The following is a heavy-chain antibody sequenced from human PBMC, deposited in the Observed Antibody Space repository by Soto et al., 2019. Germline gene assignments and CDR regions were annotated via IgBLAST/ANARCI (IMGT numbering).Heavy chain of an antibody. V-gene: IGHV4-34*01. CDR3: ARRTGEVWFDP. Sequence: PSETLSLTCAVYGGSFSGYYWSWIRQPPGKGLEWIGEINHSGSTNYNPSLKSRVTISVDTSKNQFSLKLSSVTAADTAVYYCARRTGEVWFDPWGQGTLVTVSS. CDR2: INHSGST. J-gene: IGHJ5*02. CDR1: GGSFSGYY.